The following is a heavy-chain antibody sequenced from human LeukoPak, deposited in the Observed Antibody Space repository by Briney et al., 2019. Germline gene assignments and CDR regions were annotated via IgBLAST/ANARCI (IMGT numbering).Heavy chain of an antibody. D-gene: IGHD1-1*01. CDR1: GFTFSSYG. Sequence: GGSLRLSCAASGFTFSSYGMHWVRQAPSKGLEWVAVISYDGSNKYYADSVKGRFTISRDNSKNTLYLQMNSLRAEDTAVYYCAKGWNVVFDYWGQGTLVTVSS. CDR3: AKGWNVVFDY. V-gene: IGHV3-30*18. CDR2: ISYDGSNK. J-gene: IGHJ4*02.